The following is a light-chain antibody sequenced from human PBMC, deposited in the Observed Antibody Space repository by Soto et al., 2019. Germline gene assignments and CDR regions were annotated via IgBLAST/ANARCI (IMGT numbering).Light chain of an antibody. CDR3: AAWDDSLGYV. Sequence: QSVLTQPPSASGTPGQTVAISCSGSSSNIGSNTVNWYQQFPGTAPKLLIHSNDQRPSGVSDRFSGSRSGTSASLAISGLRSQDEAFYYCAAWDDSLGYVFGTGTKVTVL. J-gene: IGLJ1*01. CDR1: SSNIGSNT. V-gene: IGLV1-44*01. CDR2: SND.